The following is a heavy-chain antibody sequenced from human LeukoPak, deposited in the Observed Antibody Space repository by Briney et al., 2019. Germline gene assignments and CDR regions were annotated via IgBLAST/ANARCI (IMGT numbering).Heavy chain of an antibody. CDR3: ARMEEQLDNYYMDV. D-gene: IGHD6-6*01. V-gene: IGHV4-30-2*03. Sequence: SETLSLTCAVSGGFIGSGGYSWWWVRQPPGKGLEWIGYVVTTGTTYYNPSLTSRVTVSVDTSKNQFSLKLSSVTAADTAVYYCARMEEQLDNYYMDVWGKGTTATVSS. J-gene: IGHJ6*03. CDR2: VVTTGTT. CDR1: GGFIGSGGYS.